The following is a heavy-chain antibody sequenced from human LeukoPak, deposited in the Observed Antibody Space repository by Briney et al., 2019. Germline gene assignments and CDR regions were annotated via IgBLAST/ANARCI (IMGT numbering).Heavy chain of an antibody. J-gene: IGHJ3*02. CDR3: ARDLYYDSSGYDAFDI. CDR1: GFTFSSYS. D-gene: IGHD3-22*01. V-gene: IGHV3-21*04. CDR2: ISSSSSYI. Sequence: GGSLRLSCAASGFTFSSYSMNWVRQAPGKGLEWDSSISSSSSYIYYADSVKGRFTISRDNAKNSLYLQMNSLRSDDTAVYYCARDLYYDSSGYDAFDIWGQGTMVTVSS.